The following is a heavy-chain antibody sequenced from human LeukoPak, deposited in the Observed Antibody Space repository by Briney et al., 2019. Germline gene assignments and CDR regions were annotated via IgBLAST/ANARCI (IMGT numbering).Heavy chain of an antibody. J-gene: IGHJ4*02. CDR3: ARSGDCSGGTCFTGD. V-gene: IGHV6-1*01. D-gene: IGHD2-15*01. CDR1: GDSVSSNSAA. Sequence: SQTLSLTCAISGDSVSSNSAAWNWVRQSPSRGLEWLGRTYYRSKWYNDYAESVKSRILLKPETSKNQFSLQLNSVTPEDTAVYYCARSGDCSGGTCFTGDWGQGTLVTVAS. CDR2: TYYRSKWYN.